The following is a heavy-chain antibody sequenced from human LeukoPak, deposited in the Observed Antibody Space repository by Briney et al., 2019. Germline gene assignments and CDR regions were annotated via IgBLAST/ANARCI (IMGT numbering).Heavy chain of an antibody. CDR3: ARDYGDYSSYFDY. D-gene: IGHD4-17*01. V-gene: IGHV1-2*02. CDR1: GYTFTGYY. CDR2: INPNSGGT. J-gene: IGHJ4*02. Sequence: ASVKVSCKASGYTFTGYYMHWVRQAPGQGLEWMGWINPNSGGTNYAQKFQGRVTMTRGTSISTAYMELSRLRSDDTAVYYCARDYGDYSSYFDYWGQGTLVTVSS.